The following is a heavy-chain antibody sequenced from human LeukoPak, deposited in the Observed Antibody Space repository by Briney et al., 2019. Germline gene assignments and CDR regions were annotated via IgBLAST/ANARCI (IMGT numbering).Heavy chain of an antibody. Sequence: SETLSLTCTVSGGSISSTTYYWGWIRQPPGKGLEWIGSIYFSGSTYYNPSLKSRVTISVDTSKNQFSLKLSSVTDADTAVYYCARDGMRFGEFRFDYWGQGTLVTVSS. D-gene: IGHD3-10*01. CDR2: IYFSGST. J-gene: IGHJ4*02. CDR1: GGSISSTTYY. CDR3: ARDGMRFGEFRFDY. V-gene: IGHV4-39*07.